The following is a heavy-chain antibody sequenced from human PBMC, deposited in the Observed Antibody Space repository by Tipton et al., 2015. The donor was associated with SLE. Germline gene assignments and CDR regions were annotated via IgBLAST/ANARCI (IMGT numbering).Heavy chain of an antibody. CDR3: ARGGVGGYDYFDY. J-gene: IGHJ4*02. CDR2: IYYSGST. D-gene: IGHD5-12*01. V-gene: IGHV4-59*01. CDR1: GGSISNYY. Sequence: TLSLTCTVSGGSISNYYWNWIRQPPGKGLEWIGYIYYSGSTNYNPSLKSRVTISLDTSKNQFSLKLSSVTAADTAVYYCARGGVGGYDYFDYWGQGALVTVSS.